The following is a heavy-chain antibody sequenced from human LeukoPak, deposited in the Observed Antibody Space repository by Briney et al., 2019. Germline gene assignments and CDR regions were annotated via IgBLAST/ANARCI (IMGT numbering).Heavy chain of an antibody. CDR3: ARDRKEMATIGALSLAGFDP. V-gene: IGHV3-33*01. D-gene: IGHD5-24*01. Sequence: AGGSLRLSCAASEFTFSSYGMHWVRQAPGKGLEWVAVIWYDGSNKYYADSVKGRFTISRDNSKNTVYLQMNSLRVEDTAVYYCARDRKEMATIGALSLAGFDPWGQGTLVTVSS. CDR1: EFTFSSYG. CDR2: IWYDGSNK. J-gene: IGHJ5*02.